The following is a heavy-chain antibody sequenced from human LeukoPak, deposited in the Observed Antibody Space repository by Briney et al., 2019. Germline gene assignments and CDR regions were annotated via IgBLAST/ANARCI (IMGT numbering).Heavy chain of an antibody. CDR3: AKDRVAVAGYYYGMDV. CDR1: GFTFSPYW. J-gene: IGHJ6*02. Sequence: GGSLRLSCAASGFTFSPYWMHWVRQAPGKGLVWVSHINPDGTTTSYADSVKGRFTISRDNSKNTLYLQMNSLRAEDTAVYYCAKDRVAVAGYYYGMDVWGQGTTVTVSS. D-gene: IGHD6-19*01. CDR2: INPDGTTT. V-gene: IGHV3-74*01.